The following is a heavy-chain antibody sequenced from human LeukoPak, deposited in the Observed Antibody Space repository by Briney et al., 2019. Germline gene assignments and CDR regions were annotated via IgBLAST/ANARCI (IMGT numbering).Heavy chain of an antibody. Sequence: GGSLRLSCAASGFTFSSYAMSWVRQAPGKGLEWVSAFSGSGGSTYYADSVKGRFTISRDNSKNTLYLQMNSLRAEDTAVYYCARVGAGGWYYYYMDVWGKGTTVTVSS. D-gene: IGHD1-26*01. V-gene: IGHV3-23*01. CDR2: FSGSGGST. CDR3: ARVGAGGWYYYYMDV. CDR1: GFTFSSYA. J-gene: IGHJ6*03.